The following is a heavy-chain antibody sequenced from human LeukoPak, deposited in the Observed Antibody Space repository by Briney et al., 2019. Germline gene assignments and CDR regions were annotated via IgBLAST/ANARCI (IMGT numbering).Heavy chain of an antibody. CDR3: AREMDYDSTMGGGSGFDY. J-gene: IGHJ4*02. V-gene: IGHV3-7*01. D-gene: IGHD3-22*01. Sequence: GGSLRLSCAASGFTFSNYWMNWVRQVPGKGLECLANIKQDGSETYYADSVKGRFTISRDNAKNSLYLQMNSLRAEDTAVYYCAREMDYDSTMGGGSGFDYWGQGTLVTVSS. CDR1: GFTFSNYW. CDR2: IKQDGSET.